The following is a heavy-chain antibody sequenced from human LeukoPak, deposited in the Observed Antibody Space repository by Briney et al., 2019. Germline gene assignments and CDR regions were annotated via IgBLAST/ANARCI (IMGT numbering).Heavy chain of an antibody. D-gene: IGHD2-15*01. CDR3: ARRLLLLNWFDP. Sequence: PSETLSLTCTVSGGSISRSSYYWGWIRQPPGKGLEWIGSIYYSGRTNYNPSLKSRVTISVDTSKNQFSLKLSSVTAADTAVYYCARRLLLLNWFDPWGQGTLVTVSS. V-gene: IGHV4-39*01. J-gene: IGHJ5*02. CDR1: GGSISRSSYY. CDR2: IYYSGRT.